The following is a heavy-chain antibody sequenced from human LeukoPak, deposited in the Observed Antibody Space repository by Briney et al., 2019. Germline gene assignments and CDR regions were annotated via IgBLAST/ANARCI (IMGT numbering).Heavy chain of an antibody. CDR3: AKSGIEAAGSLVYFDY. D-gene: IGHD6-13*01. V-gene: IGHV3-53*04. CDR2: IYSGGST. CDR1: GFTVSSSY. J-gene: IGHJ4*02. Sequence: GGSLRLSCAASGFTVSSSYMSWVRQAPGKGLEWVSVIYSGGSTYYADSVKGRFTISRHISENTLYLQMNSLRAEDTAVYYCAKSGIEAAGSLVYFDYWGQGTVVTASS.